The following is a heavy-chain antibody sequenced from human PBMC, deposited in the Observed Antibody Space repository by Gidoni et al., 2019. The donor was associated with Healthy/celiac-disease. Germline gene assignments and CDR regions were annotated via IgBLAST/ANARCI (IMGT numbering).Heavy chain of an antibody. Sequence: QLEESVGGLVQRGGPLRLACPASASSFSHDSMHWVRQAPGKGLGWIADIGGTSFTIVYADSGQGRFTVSRDNAKNSLSLQMNRLRDEDAAVYYCARVRGYSTSYYMDFWGKGTRVTVSS. J-gene: IGHJ6*03. CDR1: ASSFSHDS. CDR2: IGGTSFTI. V-gene: IGHV3-48*02. D-gene: IGHD5-18*01. CDR3: ARVRGYSTSYYMDF.